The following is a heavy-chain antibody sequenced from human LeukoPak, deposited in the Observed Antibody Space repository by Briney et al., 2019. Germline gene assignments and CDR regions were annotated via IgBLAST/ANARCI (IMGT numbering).Heavy chain of an antibody. CDR3: ARVDSLVTTSAFDI. J-gene: IGHJ3*02. D-gene: IGHD4-17*01. CDR1: GYTFTSYG. V-gene: IGHV1-18*01. Sequence: ASVKVSCKASGYTFTSYGISWVRQAPGQGLEWMGWISAYNGNTNYAQKLQGRVTMTTDTSTSTTYMELRSLRSDDTAVYYCARVDSLVTTSAFDIWGQGTMVTVSS. CDR2: ISAYNGNT.